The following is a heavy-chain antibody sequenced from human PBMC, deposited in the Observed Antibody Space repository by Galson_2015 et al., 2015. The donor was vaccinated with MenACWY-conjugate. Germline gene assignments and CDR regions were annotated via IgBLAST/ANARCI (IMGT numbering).Heavy chain of an antibody. V-gene: IGHV3-33*01. J-gene: IGHJ4*02. Sequence: SLRLSCAASGFIFSNYGMHWVRQAPGKGLEWVAIIWYDGSNKYYADSVKGRFTISRDNPKNTVYLQMNSLRVEDMAVYYCARAVEVVATKFTFDFWGQGTLVSVSS. CDR1: GFIFSNYG. CDR2: IWYDGSNK. CDR3: ARAVEVVATKFTFDF. D-gene: IGHD2-15*01.